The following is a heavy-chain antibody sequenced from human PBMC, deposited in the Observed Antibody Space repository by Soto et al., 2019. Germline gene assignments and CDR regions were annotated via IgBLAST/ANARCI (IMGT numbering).Heavy chain of an antibody. Sequence: PGGSLRLSCMASGFTFSSYAMSWVRQAPGKGLEWVSAISGSGGSTYYADPVKGRFTISRDNSKNTLYLQMNSLRAEDTAVYYCAHDLFGYNPTIFDYWGQGTLVTVSS. CDR1: GFTFSSYA. CDR2: ISGSGGST. D-gene: IGHD6-25*01. CDR3: AHDLFGYNPTIFDY. J-gene: IGHJ4*02. V-gene: IGHV3-23*01.